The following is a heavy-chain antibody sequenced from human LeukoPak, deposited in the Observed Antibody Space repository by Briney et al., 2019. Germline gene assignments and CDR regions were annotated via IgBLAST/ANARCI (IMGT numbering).Heavy chain of an antibody. Sequence: SETLSLTCAVYGGSFSGYYWSWIRQPPGKGLEWIGEINHSGSTNYNPSLKSRVTISVDTSKNQFSLKLSSVTAADTAVYYCARAYSYGYPYYFDYWGQGTLATVSS. J-gene: IGHJ4*02. CDR3: ARAYSYGYPYYFDY. V-gene: IGHV4-34*01. D-gene: IGHD5-18*01. CDR1: GGSFSGYY. CDR2: INHSGST.